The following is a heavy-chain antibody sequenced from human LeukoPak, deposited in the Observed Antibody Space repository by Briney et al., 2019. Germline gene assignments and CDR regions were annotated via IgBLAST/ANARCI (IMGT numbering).Heavy chain of an antibody. CDR3: ARESDYGSSYGMDV. V-gene: IGHV3-21*01. D-gene: IGHD4-17*01. CDR2: ISSSSSYI. CDR1: GFTVSSNY. Sequence: GGSLRLSCAASGFTVSSNYMNWVRQAPGRGLEWVSSISSSSSYIYYADSVKGRFTISRDNAKNSLYLQMNSLRAEDTAVYYCARESDYGSSYGMDVWGQGTTVTVSS. J-gene: IGHJ6*02.